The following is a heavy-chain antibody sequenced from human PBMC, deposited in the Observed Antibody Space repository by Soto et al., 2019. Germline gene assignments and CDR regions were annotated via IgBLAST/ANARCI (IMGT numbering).Heavy chain of an antibody. V-gene: IGHV3-30*18. Sequence: VQLVESGGGVVQPGRSLRLSCAASGFTFSDYAMQWVRQAPGKGLEWVAVVSHDGRNTHYPDSVKGRFTISRDSSKNTVSLEMTSLRAEDTAVYYCAKGGRQWLVTSDFNYWGQGALVTVSS. CDR1: GFTFSDYA. CDR3: AKGGRQWLVTSDFNY. J-gene: IGHJ4*02. CDR2: VSHDGRNT. D-gene: IGHD6-19*01.